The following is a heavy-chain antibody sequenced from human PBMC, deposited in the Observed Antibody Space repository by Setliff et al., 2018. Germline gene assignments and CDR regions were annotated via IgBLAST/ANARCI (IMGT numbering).Heavy chain of an antibody. CDR2: ITGGGGST. V-gene: IGHV3-23*01. D-gene: IGHD2-2*01. CDR1: GFTFSNYA. J-gene: IGHJ4*02. CDR3: ARAHSSTLSVHDY. Sequence: GGSLRLSCAASGFTFSNYAMSWVRRAPGKGLAWVSGITGGGGSTYYADPVKGRFTISRDNSKNTLYLQMNSLRAEDTAVYYCARAHSSTLSVHDYWGQGTLVTVSS.